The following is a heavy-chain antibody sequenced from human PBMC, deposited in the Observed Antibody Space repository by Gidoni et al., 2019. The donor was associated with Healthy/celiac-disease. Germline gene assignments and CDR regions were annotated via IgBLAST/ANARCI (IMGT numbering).Heavy chain of an antibody. Sequence: QLQLQESGPGLVKPSETLSLTCTVSGGSISSSSYYWGWIRQPPGKGLEWIGSIYYSGSTYYNPSLKSRVTISVDTSKNQFSLKLSSVTAADTAVYYCAREIETGTVVWYYYYGMDVWGQGTTVTVSS. V-gene: IGHV4-39*07. CDR3: AREIETGTVVWYYYYGMDV. J-gene: IGHJ6*02. CDR2: IYYSGST. D-gene: IGHD1-1*01. CDR1: GGSISSSSYY.